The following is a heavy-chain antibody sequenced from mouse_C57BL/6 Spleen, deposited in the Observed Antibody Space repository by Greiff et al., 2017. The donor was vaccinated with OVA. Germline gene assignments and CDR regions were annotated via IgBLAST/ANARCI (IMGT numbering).Heavy chain of an antibody. J-gene: IGHJ1*03. CDR1: GYTFTSYW. V-gene: IGHV1-64*01. Sequence: VQLQQPGAELVKPGASVKLSCKASGYTFTSYWMHWVKQRPGQGLEWIGMIHPNSGSTNYNEKFKSKATLTVDKSSSTTYMQHISLTTEDAAVYYLARRSRWDIDNWGKGTTVTVSS. CDR3: ARRSRWDIDN. D-gene: IGHD1-1*01. CDR2: IHPNSGST.